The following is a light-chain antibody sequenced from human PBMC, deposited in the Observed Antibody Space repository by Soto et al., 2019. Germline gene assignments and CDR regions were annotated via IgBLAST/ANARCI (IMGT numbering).Light chain of an antibody. CDR1: QSLVYSDGNTY. J-gene: IGKJ2*01. CDR3: MQGSHWPYT. Sequence: DAVMTQSPLSLPVTLGQPASISCRPSQSLVYSDGNTYLNWFVQRPGQSPRPLIYKVSDRDPGVPDRFSGSGSGTDFTLKISRVDADDVGVYFWMQGSHWPYTFGQGTKLEIK. V-gene: IGKV2-30*01. CDR2: KVS.